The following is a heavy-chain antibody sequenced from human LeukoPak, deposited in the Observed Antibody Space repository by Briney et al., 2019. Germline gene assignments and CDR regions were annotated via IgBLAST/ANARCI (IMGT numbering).Heavy chain of an antibody. CDR3: AKPYHDSNNAFDI. J-gene: IGHJ3*02. D-gene: IGHD3-22*01. CDR2: ISYDGSNK. V-gene: IGHV3-30-3*02. CDR1: GFTFSSYA. Sequence: GRSLRLSCAASGFTFSSYAMHWVRQAPGKGLEWVAVISYDGSNKYYADSVKGRFTISRDNSKNTLYLQMNSLRAEDTAVYYCAKPYHDSNNAFDIWGQGTMVTVSS.